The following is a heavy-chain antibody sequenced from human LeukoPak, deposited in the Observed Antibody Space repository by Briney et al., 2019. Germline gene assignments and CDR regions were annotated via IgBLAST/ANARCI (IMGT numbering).Heavy chain of an antibody. D-gene: IGHD6-19*01. CDR3: ATKQWLAPPPDS. Sequence: GGSLGLSCAASGFTFSKHWMLWVRQAPGKGLESVSRINTDGTVTTYADSVKGQFTVSRDNADNTMFLQMNSVRDEDTAVYYCATKQWLAPPPDSWGQGTPVTVSS. J-gene: IGHJ4*02. CDR1: GFTFSKHW. CDR2: INTDGTVT. V-gene: IGHV3-74*01.